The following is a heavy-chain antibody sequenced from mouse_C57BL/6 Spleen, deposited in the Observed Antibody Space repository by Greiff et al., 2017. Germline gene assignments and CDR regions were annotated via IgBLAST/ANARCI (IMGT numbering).Heavy chain of an antibody. CDR1: GYAFSSSW. CDR2: IYPGDGDT. J-gene: IGHJ4*01. CDR3: ARSPSIFGYAMDY. Sequence: QVQLQQSGPELVKPGASVKISCKASGYAFSSSWMNWVKQRPGKGLEWIGRIYPGDGDTNYNGKFKGKATLTADKSSSTAYMQLSSLTSEDSAVYVCARSPSIFGYAMDYWGQGTSVTVSS. V-gene: IGHV1-82*01.